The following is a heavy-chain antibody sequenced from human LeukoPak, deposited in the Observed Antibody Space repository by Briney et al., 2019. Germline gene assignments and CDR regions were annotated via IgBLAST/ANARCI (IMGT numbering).Heavy chain of an antibody. Sequence: SETLSLTCAVYGGSFRGYYWNWIRQPPGKGLEWIGEINHSGSTKYNASLKNRVTISVDTNKNQFPHKLTYATPTDTAVYLCGRGFLDSGVHDLLFDSWGQRALVSVSS. CDR2: INHSGST. D-gene: IGHD5/OR15-5a*01. CDR3: GRGFLDSGVHDLLFDS. V-gene: IGHV4-34*01. CDR1: GGSFRGYY. J-gene: IGHJ4*02.